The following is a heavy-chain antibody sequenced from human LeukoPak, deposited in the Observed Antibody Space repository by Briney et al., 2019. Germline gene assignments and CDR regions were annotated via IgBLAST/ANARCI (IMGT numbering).Heavy chain of an antibody. CDR2: IYYSGST. D-gene: IGHD3-22*01. Sequence: SETLSLTCTVSGGSISSYYWGWIRQPPGKGLEWIGYIYYSGSTNYNPSLKSRVTISVDTSKNQFSLKLSSVTAADTAVYYCARVSPYDSSGYYHGWFDYWGQGTLVTVSS. CDR3: ARVSPYDSSGYYHGWFDY. CDR1: GGSISSYY. J-gene: IGHJ4*02. V-gene: IGHV4-59*01.